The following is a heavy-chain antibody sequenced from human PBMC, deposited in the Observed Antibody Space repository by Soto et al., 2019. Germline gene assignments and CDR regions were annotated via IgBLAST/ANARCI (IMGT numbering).Heavy chain of an antibody. J-gene: IGHJ5*01. CDR3: VRLIGNSWLDS. V-gene: IGHV4-34*01. CDR2: INHSGST. D-gene: IGHD2-8*01. CDR1: GGSFSGYY. Sequence: SETLSLTCAVYGGSFSGYYWSWTRQPPGKGLEWIGEINHSGSTNYNPSLKSRITINPDISNNQVSLHLNSVTPDDTAVYYCVRLIGNSWLDSWGQGTLVTVSS.